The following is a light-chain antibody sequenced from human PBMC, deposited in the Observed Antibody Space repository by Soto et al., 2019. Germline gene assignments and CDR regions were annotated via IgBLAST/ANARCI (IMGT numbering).Light chain of an antibody. CDR2: EVN. V-gene: IGLV2-8*01. CDR3: SSYGGDNNPRRG. J-gene: IGLJ3*02. Sequence: QSALTQPPSASGSPGQSVTISCTGTSSDVGVYDSVSWYQQYPGKAPKVLIYEVNKRPSGVPDRFSGSKSGNTASLTVSGLQAEDEADYYCSSYGGDNNPRRGFGGGTKVTVL. CDR1: SSDVGVYDS.